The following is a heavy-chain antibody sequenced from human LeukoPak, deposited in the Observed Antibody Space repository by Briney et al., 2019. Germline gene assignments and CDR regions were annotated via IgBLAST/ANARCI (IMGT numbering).Heavy chain of an antibody. J-gene: IGHJ4*02. CDR3: ARKFRGYYDSTGRYYFDY. Sequence: SETLSLTCAVYGGSFSGYYWSWIRQPPGKGLEWIGEINHSGSTNYNPSLKSRVTISVDTSKNQFYLKLSSVTAADTAVYYCARKFRGYYDSTGRYYFDYWGQGTLVTVSS. V-gene: IGHV4-34*01. CDR2: INHSGST. D-gene: IGHD3-22*01. CDR1: GGSFSGYY.